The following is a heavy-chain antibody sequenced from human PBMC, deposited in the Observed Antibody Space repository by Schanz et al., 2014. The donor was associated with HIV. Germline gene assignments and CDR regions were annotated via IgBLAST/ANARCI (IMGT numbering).Heavy chain of an antibody. CDR2: ITGSGDSA. CDR3: ANEEVPNDY. CDR1: DFAFNHYV. Sequence: EVQMLESGGGLVQPGGSLRLSCVASDFAFNHYVMSWVRQAPGKGLKWVAGITGSGDSAHYADSLRGRFTISRDNSKNTLFLQIHSLRIEDTAVYYCANEEVPNDYWGQGTLVTVSS. V-gene: IGHV3-23*01. J-gene: IGHJ4*02.